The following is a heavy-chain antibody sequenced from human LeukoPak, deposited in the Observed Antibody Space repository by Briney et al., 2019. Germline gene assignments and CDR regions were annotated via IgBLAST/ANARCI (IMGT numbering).Heavy chain of an antibody. CDR2: IYHSGST. V-gene: IGHV4-38-2*02. CDR1: GYSISSGYY. Sequence: PSETLSLTCTVSGYSISSGYYWGWIRQPPGKGLEWIGSIYHSGSTYYNPSLKSRVTISVDTSKNQFSLKLSSVTAADTAVYYCARQLGIGWFDPWGQGTLVTVSS. CDR3: ARQLGIGWFDP. D-gene: IGHD7-27*01. J-gene: IGHJ5*02.